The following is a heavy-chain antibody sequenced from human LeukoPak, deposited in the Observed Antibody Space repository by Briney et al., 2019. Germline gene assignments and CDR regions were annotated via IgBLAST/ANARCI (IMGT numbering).Heavy chain of an antibody. CDR2: IYYSGST. V-gene: IGHV4-61*01. Sequence: SETLSLTCTVSGGSVSSGSYYWSWIRQPPGKGLEWIGYIYYSGSTNYNPSLKSRVTISVDTSKNQFSLKLSSVTAADTAVYYCARDVNGGYWGQGTLVTVSS. CDR1: GGSVSSGSYY. D-gene: IGHD2-8*01. CDR3: ARDVNGGY. J-gene: IGHJ4*02.